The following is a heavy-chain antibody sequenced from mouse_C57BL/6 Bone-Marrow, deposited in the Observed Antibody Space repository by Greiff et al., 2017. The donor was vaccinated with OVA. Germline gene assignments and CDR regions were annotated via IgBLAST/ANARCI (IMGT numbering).Heavy chain of an antibody. CDR2: IYYSGTI. V-gene: IGHV3-5*01. CDR3: ARGSSYYWYFDV. CDR1: GISITTGNYR. J-gene: IGHJ1*03. Sequence: VQLKQSGPGLVKPSQTVFLTCTVTGISITTGNYRWSWIRQFPGNKLEWIGYIYYSGTITYNPSLTSRTTITRDTPKNQFFLEMNSLTAEDTATYYCARGSSYYWYFDVWGTGTTVTVSS. D-gene: IGHD1-1*01.